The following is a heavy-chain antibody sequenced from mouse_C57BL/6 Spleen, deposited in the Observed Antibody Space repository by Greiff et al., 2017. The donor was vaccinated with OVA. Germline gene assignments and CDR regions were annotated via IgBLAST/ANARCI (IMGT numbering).Heavy chain of an antibody. CDR2: ISYDGSN. CDR1: GYSITSGYY. V-gene: IGHV3-6*01. J-gene: IGHJ1*03. Sequence: VQLKESGPGLVKPSQSLSLTCSVTGYSITSGYYWNWIRQFPGNKLEWMGYISYDGSNNYNPSLKNRISITRDTSKNQFFLKLNSVTTEDTATYYCARGFNYGSPYWYFDVWGTGTTVTVSS. CDR3: ARGFNYGSPYWYFDV. D-gene: IGHD1-1*01.